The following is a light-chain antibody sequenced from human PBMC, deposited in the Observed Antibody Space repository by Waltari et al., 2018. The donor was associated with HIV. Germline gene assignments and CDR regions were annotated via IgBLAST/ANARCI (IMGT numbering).Light chain of an antibody. CDR2: EVT. Sequence: QSTLTQPPSAYGSTGQSVTISCTGTSRDTGAFKYVSCQQQHPGKAPKLIMTEVTKRPAGVPDRFSGSKSGNTASLTVSGLQADDEALYYCSSFAPTNKFYVLFGGGTTLTVL. V-gene: IGLV2-8*01. CDR1: SRDTGAFKY. J-gene: IGLJ2*01. CDR3: SSFAPTNKFYVL.